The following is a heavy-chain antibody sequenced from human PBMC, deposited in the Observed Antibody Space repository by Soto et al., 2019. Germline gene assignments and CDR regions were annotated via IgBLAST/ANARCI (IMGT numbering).Heavy chain of an antibody. CDR3: ARDRSVQLDRGKPSYYYYGMDV. CDR1: GDSVSSNSAA. D-gene: IGHD1-1*01. V-gene: IGHV6-1*01. Sequence: SQTLSLTCAISGDSVSSNSAAWNWIRQSPSRGLEWLGRTYYRSKWYNDYAVSVKSRITINPDTSKNQLSLQLNSVTPEDTAVYYCARDRSVQLDRGKPSYYYYGMDVWGQGTTVTVSS. J-gene: IGHJ6*02. CDR2: TYYRSKWYN.